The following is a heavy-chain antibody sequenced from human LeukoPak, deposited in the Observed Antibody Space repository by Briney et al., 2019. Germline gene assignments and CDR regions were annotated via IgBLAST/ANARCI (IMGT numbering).Heavy chain of an antibody. CDR3: AKDVDIVATIEYYYYGMDV. Sequence: EGSLRLSCAASGFTFSSYSMNWVRQAPGKGLEWVAVISSDGSNKYHADSVRGRFTISRDNSESTLYLQMFSLRDEDTAVYYCAKDVDIVATIEYYYYGMDVWGQGTTVTVSS. D-gene: IGHD5-12*01. CDR2: ISSDGSNK. J-gene: IGHJ6*02. V-gene: IGHV3-30*18. CDR1: GFTFSSYS.